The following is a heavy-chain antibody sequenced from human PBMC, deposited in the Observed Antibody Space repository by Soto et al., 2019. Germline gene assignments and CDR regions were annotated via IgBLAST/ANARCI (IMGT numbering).Heavy chain of an antibody. CDR3: ARGREDNGDHHFGHLFDS. CDR1: GDSIRDSF. D-gene: IGHD2-8*01. Sequence: PSETLSLTCSVSGDSIRDSFWSWVRQPPGKGLEWIGLVHHTGNTNYNPSLETRVTMLVDTSANHFSLTLTSVTPADTAIYYCARGREDNGDHHFGHLFDSWGQGTLVTVSS. CDR2: VHHTGNT. V-gene: IGHV4-59*01. J-gene: IGHJ4*02.